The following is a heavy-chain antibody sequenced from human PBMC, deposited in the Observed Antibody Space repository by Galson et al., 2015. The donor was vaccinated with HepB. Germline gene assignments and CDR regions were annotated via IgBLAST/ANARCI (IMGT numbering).Heavy chain of an antibody. CDR3: ATEDDSSGYLTPFHY. J-gene: IGHJ4*02. D-gene: IGHD3-22*01. V-gene: IGHV1-69*13. CDR2: IIPVLGTT. CDR1: GGTFSSYD. Sequence: SVKVSCKASGGTFSSYDIRWVRQAPGQGLEWMGGIIPVLGTTNYAQKFQGRVTITADESSSTACMELSSLRSEDTAVYYCATEDDSSGYLTPFHYWGQGTLVTVSS.